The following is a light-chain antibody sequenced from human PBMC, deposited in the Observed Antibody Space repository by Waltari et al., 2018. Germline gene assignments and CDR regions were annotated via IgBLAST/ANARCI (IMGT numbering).Light chain of an antibody. CDR3: VTWDNSLDAWV. V-gene: IGLV1-44*01. J-gene: IGLJ3*02. CDR2: SSS. Sequence: QSVLTQSAPASGSPGQRVTISCFRGNHNHGLYSVTWYQQLPRMASTLLLHSSSQRPSGIPDRFSGSRSGTSASLAISGLQSEDEADYYCVTWDNSLDAWVFGGGTKLTVL. CDR1: NHNHGLYS.